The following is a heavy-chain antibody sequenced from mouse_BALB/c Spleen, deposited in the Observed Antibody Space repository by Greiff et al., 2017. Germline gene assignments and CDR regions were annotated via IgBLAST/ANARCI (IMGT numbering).Heavy chain of an antibody. J-gene: IGHJ4*01. V-gene: IGHV14-3*02. CDR1: GFNIKDTY. D-gene: IGHD2-10*01. CDR3: AREGTYYGNYVDAMDY. Sequence: VQLKQSGAELVKPGASVKLSCTASGFNIKDTYMHWVKQRPEQGLEWIGRIDPANGNTKYDPKFQGKATITADTSSNTAYLQLSSLTSEDSAVYYCAREGTYYGNYVDAMDYWGQGTSVTVSS. CDR2: IDPANGNT.